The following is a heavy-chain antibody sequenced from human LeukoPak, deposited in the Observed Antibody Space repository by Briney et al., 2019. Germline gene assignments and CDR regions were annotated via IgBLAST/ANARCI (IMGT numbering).Heavy chain of an antibody. J-gene: IGHJ6*03. CDR1: GGSFSNYF. D-gene: IGHD3-16*01. Sequence: SETLSLTCAVYGGSFSNYFWNWIRQPPGKGLEWIAEIHHTGHINYNPSLKSRVTVSVDRSKNQFSLKLTSVTAADTAVYYCARVGGSYYYYYMDVWGKGTTVTVSS. CDR3: ARVGGSYYYYYMDV. CDR2: IHHTGHI. V-gene: IGHV4-34*01.